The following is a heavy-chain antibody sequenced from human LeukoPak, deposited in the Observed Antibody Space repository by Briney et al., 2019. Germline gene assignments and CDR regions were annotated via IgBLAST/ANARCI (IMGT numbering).Heavy chain of an antibody. V-gene: IGHV4-34*01. CDR3: ARSSTVVTPFDY. Sequence: SETLSLTCAVYGGSFSGYYWSWIRQPPGKGLEWIGEINHSGGTNYNPSLKSRVTISVDTSKNQFSLKLSSVTAADTAVYYCARSSTVVTPFDYWGQGTLVTVSS. J-gene: IGHJ4*02. CDR1: GGSFSGYY. CDR2: INHSGGT. D-gene: IGHD4-23*01.